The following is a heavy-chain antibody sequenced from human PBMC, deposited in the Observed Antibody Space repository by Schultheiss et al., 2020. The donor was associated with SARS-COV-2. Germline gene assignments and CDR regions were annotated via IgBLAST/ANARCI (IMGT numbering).Heavy chain of an antibody. Sequence: SQTLSLTCTVSGGSVSSGSYYWSWIRQPPGKGLEWIGYIYYSGSTNYNPSLKSRVTISVDTSKNQFSLRLSSVTAADTAVYYCARGDTSGLRRVDYWGQGTLVTVSS. D-gene: IGHD3-22*01. CDR2: IYYSGST. CDR1: GGSVSSGSYY. V-gene: IGHV4-61*01. J-gene: IGHJ4*02. CDR3: ARGDTSGLRRVDY.